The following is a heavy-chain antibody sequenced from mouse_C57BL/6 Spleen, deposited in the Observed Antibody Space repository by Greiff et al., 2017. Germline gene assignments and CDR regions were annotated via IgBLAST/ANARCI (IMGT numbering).Heavy chain of an antibody. Sequence: EVMLVESEGGLVQPGSSMKLSCTASGFTFSDYYMAWVRQVPEKGLEWVANINYDGSSTYYLDSLKSRFIISRDNAKNILYLQMSSLKSEDTATYYCAREGDYDGPYYAMDYWGQGTSVTVSS. V-gene: IGHV5-16*01. J-gene: IGHJ4*01. CDR3: AREGDYDGPYYAMDY. CDR2: INYDGSST. D-gene: IGHD2-4*01. CDR1: GFTFSDYY.